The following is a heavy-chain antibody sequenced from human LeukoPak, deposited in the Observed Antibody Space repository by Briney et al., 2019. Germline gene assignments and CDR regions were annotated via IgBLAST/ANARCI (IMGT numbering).Heavy chain of an antibody. D-gene: IGHD1-26*01. J-gene: IGHJ5*02. V-gene: IGHV4-59*01. CDR3: ARDRSIVGADTWFDP. CDR1: GGSISSYY. CDR2: IYYSGST. Sequence: KASETLSLICTVSGGSISSYYWSWIRQPPGKGLEWIGYIYYSGSTNYNPSLKSRVTISVDTSKNQFPLKLSSVTAADTAVYYCARDRSIVGADTWFDPWGQGTLVTVSS.